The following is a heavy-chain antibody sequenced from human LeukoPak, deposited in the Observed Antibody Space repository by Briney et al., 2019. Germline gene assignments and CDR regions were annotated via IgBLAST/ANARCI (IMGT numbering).Heavy chain of an antibody. J-gene: IGHJ4*02. D-gene: IGHD6-6*01. CDR1: GYTFTGYG. CDR3: ASIEYSSSFSDY. V-gene: IGHV1-18*01. CDR2: ISAYNGNT. Sequence: GASVKVSCKASGYTFTGYGIIWVRQAPGQGLEWMGWISAYNGNTNYAQKLQGRVTMTTDTSTSTAYMELRSLRSDDTAVYYCASIEYSSSFSDYWGQGTLVTVSS.